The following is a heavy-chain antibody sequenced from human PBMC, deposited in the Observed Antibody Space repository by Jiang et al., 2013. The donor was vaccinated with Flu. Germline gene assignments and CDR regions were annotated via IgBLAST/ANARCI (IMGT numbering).Heavy chain of an antibody. D-gene: IGHD5-24*01. CDR3: GRIEGAAATIGD. V-gene: IGHV1-46*03. J-gene: IGHJ4*02. Sequence: HWVRQAPGQGPEWMGLVKPSGGAPIYARRFQDRVTMTRDTSTSTVYMELSSLRSDDTAVYYCGRIEGAAATIGDWGQGTLVTVSS. CDR2: VKPSGGAP.